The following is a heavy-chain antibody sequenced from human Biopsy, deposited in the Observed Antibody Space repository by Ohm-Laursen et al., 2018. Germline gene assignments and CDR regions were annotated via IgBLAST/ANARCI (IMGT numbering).Heavy chain of an antibody. Sequence: SVKVSCKVSGYSFTSYYMHWVRQAPGQGLEWMGMINPSGSTTSYPQIFQGRVTMTRDTSKSTVYMELSSLRSADTAVYFCARNTGWYGDLYYFDYWDQGTLVTVSS. V-gene: IGHV1-46*01. CDR3: ARNTGWYGDLYYFDY. CDR1: GYSFTSYY. CDR2: INPSGSTT. J-gene: IGHJ4*02. D-gene: IGHD6-19*01.